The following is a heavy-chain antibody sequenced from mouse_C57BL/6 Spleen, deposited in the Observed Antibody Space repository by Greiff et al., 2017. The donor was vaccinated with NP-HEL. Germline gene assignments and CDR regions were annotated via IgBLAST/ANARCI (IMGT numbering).Heavy chain of an antibody. Sequence: QVQLQQPGAELVRPGTSVKLSCKASGYTFTSYWMHWVKQRPGQGLEWIGVIDPSDSYTNYHQKFKGKATLTVDTSSITAYMQLSSLTSEDSAVYYCAREGGLYGSSYWFAYGGQGTLVTVSA. J-gene: IGHJ3*01. V-gene: IGHV1-59*01. CDR3: AREGGLYGSSYWFAY. CDR2: IDPSDSYT. CDR1: GYTFTSYW. D-gene: IGHD1-1*01.